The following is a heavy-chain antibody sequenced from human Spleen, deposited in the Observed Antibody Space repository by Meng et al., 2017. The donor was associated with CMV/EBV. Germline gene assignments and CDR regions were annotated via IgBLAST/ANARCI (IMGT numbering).Heavy chain of an antibody. V-gene: IGHV4-34*01. J-gene: IGHJ6*02. CDR1: GGSFSGYY. CDR2: INHRGNT. D-gene: IGHD3-3*01. Sequence: SETLSLTCAVYGGSFSGYYWIWIRQPPGKGLEWIGEINHRGNTNYNPSLKSRVTIAVDTSKNQFSLKLNSVTAADTAVCSCARDARQVDLWSGWGYYYYGMDVWGQGTTVTVSS. CDR3: ARDARQVDLWSGWGYYYYGMDV.